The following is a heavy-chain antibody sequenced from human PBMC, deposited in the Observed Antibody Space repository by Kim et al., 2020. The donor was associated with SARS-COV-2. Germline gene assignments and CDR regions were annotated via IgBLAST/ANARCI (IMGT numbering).Heavy chain of an antibody. Sequence: YADSGKGRFTISRDNSKDSLSLQMNSLRGEDTAVYYCARDYSFDRSGYLDYWGQGTLVSVSS. D-gene: IGHD3-22*01. CDR3: ARDYSFDRSGYLDY. J-gene: IGHJ4*02. V-gene: IGHV3-33*01.